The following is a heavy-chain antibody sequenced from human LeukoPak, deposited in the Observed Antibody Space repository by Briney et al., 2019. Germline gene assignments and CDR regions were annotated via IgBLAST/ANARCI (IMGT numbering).Heavy chain of an antibody. V-gene: IGHV4-38-2*02. J-gene: IGHJ4*02. CDR3: ARLDLPATRFDY. CDR2: IYHSGRT. CDR1: GYSISSGYY. D-gene: IGHD5-24*01. Sequence: SETLSLTCTVSGYSISSGYYWGWIRQPPGKGLEWIGSIYHSGRTFYNPSLKSRVTISVDTSKNQFSLKLTSVTAADTAVYYCARLDLPATRFDYWGQGTLVTVSS.